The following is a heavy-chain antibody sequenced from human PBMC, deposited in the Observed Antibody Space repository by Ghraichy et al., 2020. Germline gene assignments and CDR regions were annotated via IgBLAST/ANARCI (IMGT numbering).Heavy chain of an antibody. CDR2: INAGNGNT. CDR1: GYTFTNYV. Sequence: ASVKVSCKTSGYTFTNYVMHWVHQAPGQRLEWMGWINAGNGNTKYSQKFQGRVSITRDTSARTAYMELSSLRSEDTAVYYCARENAVLAYCGGDCYSGYWGQGTLVIVSS. J-gene: IGHJ4*02. CDR3: ARENAVLAYCGGDCYSGY. D-gene: IGHD2-21*02. V-gene: IGHV1-3*01.